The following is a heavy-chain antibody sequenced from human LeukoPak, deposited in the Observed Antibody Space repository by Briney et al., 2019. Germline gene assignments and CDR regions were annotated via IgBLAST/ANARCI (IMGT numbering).Heavy chain of an antibody. Sequence: GGSLRLSCAASGFTFSYYGMHWVRQAPGKGLEWVAVIWNDGSNRYYADSVKGRFTISRDNSQYTLYLQMNSLRSDDTAVYYCARVIWIGMDVWGQGTTVTVSS. J-gene: IGHJ6*02. CDR3: ARVIWIGMDV. V-gene: IGHV3-33*01. CDR1: GFTFSYYG. D-gene: IGHD3-3*01. CDR2: IWNDGSNR.